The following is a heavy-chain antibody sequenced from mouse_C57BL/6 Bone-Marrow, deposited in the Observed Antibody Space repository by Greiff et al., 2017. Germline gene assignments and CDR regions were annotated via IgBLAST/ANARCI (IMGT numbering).Heavy chain of an antibody. CDR3: ARQGGLGRRYFDY. CDR2: ISGGGGNT. Sequence: VQLKESGGGLVKPGGSLKLSCAASGFTFSSYTMSWVRQTPEKRLEWVATISGGGGNTYYPDSVKGRFTISRDNAKNTLYLQMSSLRSEDTALYYCARQGGLGRRYFDYWGQGTTLTVSS. D-gene: IGHD4-1*01. CDR1: GFTFSSYT. J-gene: IGHJ2*01. V-gene: IGHV5-9*01.